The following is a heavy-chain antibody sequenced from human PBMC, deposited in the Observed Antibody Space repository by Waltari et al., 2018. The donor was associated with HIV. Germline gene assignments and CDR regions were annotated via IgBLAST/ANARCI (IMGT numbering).Heavy chain of an antibody. CDR2: IRSKAYGGTT. CDR1: GFTFGDYA. CDR3: TSLSDIVLGYYFDY. Sequence: EVQLVESGGGLVQPGRSLRLSCTASGFTFGDYAMSWFRQAPGKGLEWVGFIRSKAYGGTTEYAASVKGRFTISRDDSKSIAYLQMNSLKTEDTAVYYCTSLSDIVLGYYFDYWGQGTLVTVSS. J-gene: IGHJ4*02. D-gene: IGHD3-16*01. V-gene: IGHV3-49*03.